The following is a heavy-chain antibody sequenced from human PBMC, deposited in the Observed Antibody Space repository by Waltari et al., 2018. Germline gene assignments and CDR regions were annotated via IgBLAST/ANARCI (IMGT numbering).Heavy chain of an antibody. CDR2: LYTGGST. V-gene: IGHV4-61*09. CDR1: GGSIGSGRYY. Sequence: QVQLQESGPGLVKRSQTLSLSCTVSGGSIGSGRYYCSWIRQLAGKGLEWIGYLYTGGSTNYNPSLKSRVTISVDTSKNQFSLKLSSVTAADTAVYYCARIESSYYYDSSGDEYFDYWGQGTLVTVSS. J-gene: IGHJ4*02. CDR3: ARIESSYYYDSSGDEYFDY. D-gene: IGHD3-22*01.